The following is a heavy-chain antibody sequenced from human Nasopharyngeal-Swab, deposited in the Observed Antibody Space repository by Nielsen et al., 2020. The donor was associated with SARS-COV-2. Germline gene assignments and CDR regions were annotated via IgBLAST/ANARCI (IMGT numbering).Heavy chain of an antibody. Sequence: SVKVSCNASGGTFISYAISWVRQAPGQGLEWMGRIITILGIANYAQKFQGRVTITADKATSTAYMELSSLRSEDTAVYYCARGGDSSGYLDYWGQGTLVTVSS. CDR2: IITILGIA. V-gene: IGHV1-69*04. J-gene: IGHJ4*02. D-gene: IGHD3-22*01. CDR1: GGTFISYA. CDR3: ARGGDSSGYLDY.